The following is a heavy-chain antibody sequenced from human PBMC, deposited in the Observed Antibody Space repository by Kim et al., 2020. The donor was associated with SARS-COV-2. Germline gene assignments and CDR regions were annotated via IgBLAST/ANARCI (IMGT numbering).Heavy chain of an antibody. CDR1: GFTFSSYG. CDR2: ISYDGSNK. Sequence: GGSLRLSCAASGFTFSSYGMHWVRQAPGKGLEWVVVISYDGSNKYYADSVKGRFTISRDNSKNTLYLQMNSLRAEDTAVYYCAKQFGYYGSGSYYKYYFDYWGQGTLVTVSS. J-gene: IGHJ4*02. D-gene: IGHD3-10*01. V-gene: IGHV3-30*18. CDR3: AKQFGYYGSGSYYKYYFDY.